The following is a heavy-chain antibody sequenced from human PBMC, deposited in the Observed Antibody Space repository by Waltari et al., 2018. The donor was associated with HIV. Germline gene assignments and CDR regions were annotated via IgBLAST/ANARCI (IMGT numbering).Heavy chain of an antibody. CDR1: GFNFSSYA. V-gene: IGHV3-30-3*01. CDR2: ISYDGSNK. J-gene: IGHJ5*02. Sequence: QVQLVESGGGVVQPGRSLRLSCAASGFNFSSYAMHWVRPDPGKGLEWVAVISYDGSNKYYADSVKGRFTISRDNSKNTLYLQMNSLRAEDTAVYYCARVGDGGDILTGYGWFDPWGQGTLVTVSS. CDR3: ARVGDGGDILTGYGWFDP. D-gene: IGHD3-9*01.